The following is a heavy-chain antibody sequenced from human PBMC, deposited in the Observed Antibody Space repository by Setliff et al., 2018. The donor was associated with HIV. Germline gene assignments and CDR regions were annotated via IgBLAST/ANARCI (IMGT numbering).Heavy chain of an antibody. CDR3: ARESACSSTSCPKVLDY. CDR1: GGTFSSYG. J-gene: IGHJ4*02. CDR2: TIPMFGTA. D-gene: IGHD2-2*01. V-gene: IGHV1-69*05. Sequence: SVKVSCKASGGTFSSYGISWVRQAPGQGLEWMGGTIPMFGTANYAQKFQGRVTITTDESTNTGYMELSSLRSEDTAVYYCARESACSSTSCPKVLDYWGQGTLVTSPQ.